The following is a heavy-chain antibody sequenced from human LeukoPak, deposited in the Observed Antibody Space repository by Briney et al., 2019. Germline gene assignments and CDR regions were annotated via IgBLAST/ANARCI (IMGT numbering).Heavy chain of an antibody. J-gene: IGHJ5*02. V-gene: IGHV4-59*01. CDR2: IFYSGST. CDR1: GGSISNYY. CDR3: AREGGSYYHWFDP. D-gene: IGHD1-26*01. Sequence: SETLSLTCTLSGGSISNYYWSWIRQPPGKGLEWIGNIFYSGSTNYNPSLKSRVTISLDTSKNQFSLKLTSVSAVDTAVYYCAREGGSYYHWFDPWGQGTLVTVSS.